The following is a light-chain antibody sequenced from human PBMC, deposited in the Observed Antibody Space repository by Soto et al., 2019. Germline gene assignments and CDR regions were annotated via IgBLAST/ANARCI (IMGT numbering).Light chain of an antibody. CDR3: CSYAPSSTFF. Sequence: QSALTQPASVSGSPGQSITISCTGTSSDVGSYNLVSWYQQHPGKAPKLILFEGSRRPSGVSDRFSASKSGDTASLTISGLQAEDEADYYCCSYAPSSTFFFGTGTKLTVL. CDR2: EGS. J-gene: IGLJ1*01. V-gene: IGLV2-23*03. CDR1: SSDVGSYNL.